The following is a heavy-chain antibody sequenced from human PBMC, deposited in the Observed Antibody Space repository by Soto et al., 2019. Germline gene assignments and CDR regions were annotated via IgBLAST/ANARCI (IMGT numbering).Heavy chain of an antibody. CDR1: GYTFTSYY. CDR2: INPIGGSA. J-gene: IGHJ4*02. Sequence: ASVKVSCKASGYTFTSYYIHWVRQAPGQGLEWMGIINPIGGSADYAQNFQGRVTMTRDTSPSTVYMELNSLRVEDTAVYYCAKRIALAGPGSQFDYWGQGTLVTVSS. D-gene: IGHD6-19*01. V-gene: IGHV1-46*01. CDR3: AKRIALAGPGSQFDY.